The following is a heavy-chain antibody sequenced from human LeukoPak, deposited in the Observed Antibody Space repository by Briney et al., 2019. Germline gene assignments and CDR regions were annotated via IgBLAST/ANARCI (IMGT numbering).Heavy chain of an antibody. CDR3: AKLPATSGSYDAFDI. J-gene: IGHJ3*02. Sequence: GGSLRLSCAASGFTFSSYAMSWVRQAPGKGLEWVSAISGSGGSTYYADSVKGRFTISRDNSKNTLYLQMNSLGAEDTAVYYCAKLPATSGSYDAFDIWGQGTMVTVPS. D-gene: IGHD1-26*01. V-gene: IGHV3-23*01. CDR1: GFTFSSYA. CDR2: ISGSGGST.